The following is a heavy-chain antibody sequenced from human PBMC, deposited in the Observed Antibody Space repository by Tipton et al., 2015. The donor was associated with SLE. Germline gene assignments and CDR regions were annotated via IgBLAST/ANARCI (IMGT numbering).Heavy chain of an antibody. CDR3: ARERGRIAAAVNYWCFDL. CDR1: GGSVSSGSYY. D-gene: IGHD6-13*01. V-gene: IGHV4-61*01. CDR2: IYYSGST. Sequence: TLSLTCTVSGGSVSSGSYYWSWIRQPPGKGLEWIGYIYYSGSTNYNPSLKSRVTISVDTSKNQFSLKLSSVTAADTAVYYCARERGRIAAAVNYWCFDLWGRGTLVTVSS. J-gene: IGHJ2*01.